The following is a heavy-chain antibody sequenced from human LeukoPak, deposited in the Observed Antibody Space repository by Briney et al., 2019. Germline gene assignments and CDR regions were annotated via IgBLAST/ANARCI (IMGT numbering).Heavy chain of an antibody. Sequence: KPSETLSLTCTVSGGSISSSSYYWGWIRQPPGKGLEWIGSIYYSGSTYYNPSLKSRVTISVDTSKNQFSLKLSSVTAADTAVYYCASMSVDTATSVYYFDYWGQGTLVTVSS. CDR2: IYYSGST. CDR1: GGSISSSSYY. D-gene: IGHD5-18*01. CDR3: ASMSVDTATSVYYFDY. V-gene: IGHV4-39*01. J-gene: IGHJ4*02.